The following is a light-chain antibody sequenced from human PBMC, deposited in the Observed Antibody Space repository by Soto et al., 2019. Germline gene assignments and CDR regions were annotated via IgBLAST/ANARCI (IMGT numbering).Light chain of an antibody. V-gene: IGLV1-44*01. Sequence: QSVLTQPPSASGTPGRRVTISCSGSSSNIGSNTVNWYQQLPGTAPKLLIYTNDQRPSGVPDRFSGSKSGTSASLAISGLQSEDGADYYCAAWDDSLNGRVFGGGTKLTVL. CDR1: SSNIGSNT. CDR2: TND. CDR3: AAWDDSLNGRV. J-gene: IGLJ2*01.